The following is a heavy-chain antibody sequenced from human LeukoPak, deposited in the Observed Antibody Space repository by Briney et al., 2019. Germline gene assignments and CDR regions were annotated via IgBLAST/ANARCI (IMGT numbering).Heavy chain of an antibody. D-gene: IGHD2-2*01. J-gene: IGHJ4*02. CDR1: GYTFTSYG. CDR3: ARAEYCSSTSCYSGGRLNSSSAGDN. Sequence: ASVKVSCKASGYTFTSYGISWVRQAPAQGPERMGWISAHNGNTNYAQKFQGRVTMTTDTSTSTVYMELRSLRSDDTAVYYCARAEYCSSTSCYSGGRLNSSSAGDNWGQGTLVTVSS. CDR2: ISAHNGNT. V-gene: IGHV1-18*01.